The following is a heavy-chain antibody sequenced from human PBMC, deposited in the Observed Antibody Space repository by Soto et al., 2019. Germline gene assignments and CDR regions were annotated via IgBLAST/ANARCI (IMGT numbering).Heavy chain of an antibody. CDR1: GYTFTSYY. CDR2: ISAYNGNT. Sequence: ASVKVSCKASGYTFTSYYMHWVRQAPGQGLEWMGWISAYNGNTNYAQKLQGRVTMTTDTSTSTAYMELRSLRSDDTAVYYCARDKTIIVNQYEVRGVTRPGGMDVWGQGTTVTVSS. J-gene: IGHJ6*02. CDR3: ARDKTIIVNQYEVRGVTRPGGMDV. V-gene: IGHV1-18*04. D-gene: IGHD3-10*01.